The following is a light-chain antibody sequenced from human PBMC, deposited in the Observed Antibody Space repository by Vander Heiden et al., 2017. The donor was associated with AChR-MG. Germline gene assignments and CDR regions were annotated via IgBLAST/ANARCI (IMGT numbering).Light chain of an antibody. Sequence: QSVLTQPPSASGTPGQRVTISCSGSSPNIGSNTVNWYQQLPGTAPKLLIYSNNQRPSGVPDRFSGSKSGTSASLAISGLQSEDEADYYCAAWDDSLKGWVFGGGTKLTVL. CDR3: AAWDDSLKGWV. CDR2: SNN. CDR1: SPNIGSNT. V-gene: IGLV1-44*01. J-gene: IGLJ3*02.